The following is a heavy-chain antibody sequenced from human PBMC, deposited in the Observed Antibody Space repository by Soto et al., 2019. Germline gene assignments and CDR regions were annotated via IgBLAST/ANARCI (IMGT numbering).Heavy chain of an antibody. D-gene: IGHD6-6*01. Sequence: EVQLVESGGGLIQPGGSLRLSCAASGFTVSSNYMSWFRQAPGKGLEWVSVIYSGGSTYYAGSVKRRFTISRDNSKNTLYLQMNSLRADDTAVYYCARAIPLMAARPSHCVYWGEGTLVMVSS. CDR1: GFTVSSNY. CDR2: IYSGGST. V-gene: IGHV3-53*01. CDR3: ARAIPLMAARPSHCVY. J-gene: IGHJ4*02.